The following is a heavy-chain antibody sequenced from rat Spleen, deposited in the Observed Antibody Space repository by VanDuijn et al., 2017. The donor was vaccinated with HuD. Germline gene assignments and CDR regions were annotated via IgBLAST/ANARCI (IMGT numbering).Heavy chain of an antibody. Sequence: EVQLVESGGGLVQPGSPLKLSCTALGFTFSNYYMAWVRQAPTKGLEWVASISSGGVNTFYRDSVRGRFSISRDNAKSTLYLQMDSLRSEDTATYYCARHRDYSSYIYGFAYWGQGTLVTVSS. V-gene: IGHV5-25*01. J-gene: IGHJ3*01. D-gene: IGHD1-2*01. CDR2: ISSGGVNT. CDR3: ARHRDYSSYIYGFAY. CDR1: GFTFSNYY.